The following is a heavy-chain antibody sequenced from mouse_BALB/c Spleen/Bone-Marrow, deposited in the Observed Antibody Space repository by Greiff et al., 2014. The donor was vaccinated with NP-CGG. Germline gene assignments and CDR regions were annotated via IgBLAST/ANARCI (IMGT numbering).Heavy chain of an antibody. V-gene: IGHV5-17*02. CDR1: GFTFSSFG. Sequence: EVILVESGGGLVQPGGSRKLSCAASGFTFSSFGMHWVRQAPEKGLEWVAYISSGSSTIYYADTVKGRFTISRDNPKNTLFLQMTSLRSEDTAMYYCARLRRYYGYFDYWGQGTTLTVSS. D-gene: IGHD1-1*01. CDR2: ISSGSSTI. CDR3: ARLRRYYGYFDY. J-gene: IGHJ2*01.